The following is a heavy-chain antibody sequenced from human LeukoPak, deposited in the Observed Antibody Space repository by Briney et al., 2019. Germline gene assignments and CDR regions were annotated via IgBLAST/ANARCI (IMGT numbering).Heavy chain of an antibody. Sequence: ASVKVSCKASGYTFTSYAMNWVRQAPGQGLEWMGWINTNTGNPTYAQGFTGRFVFSLDASVSTAYLQISSLKAEDTAVYYCARVVFHELERRWGYYFDYWGQGTLVTVSS. CDR2: INTNTGNP. D-gene: IGHD1-1*01. J-gene: IGHJ4*02. CDR3: ARVVFHELERRWGYYFDY. CDR1: GYTFTSYA. V-gene: IGHV7-4-1*02.